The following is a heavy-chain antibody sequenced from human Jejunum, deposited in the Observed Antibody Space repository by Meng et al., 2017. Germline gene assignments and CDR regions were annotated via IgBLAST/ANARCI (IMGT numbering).Heavy chain of an antibody. CDR2: IHHSGST. J-gene: IGHJ4*02. Sequence: QVPRQESGPGLLKPSGTLSLTCGVSGGSISSSDWWSWVRQPPGKGLEWIGEIHHSGSTNYNPSLKSRVTISVDKSKNQFSLKLSSVTAADTAVYYCAREWSGSFRHFDYWGQGTLVTVFS. CDR3: AREWSGSFRHFDY. V-gene: IGHV4-4*02. CDR1: GGSISSSDW. D-gene: IGHD3-16*02.